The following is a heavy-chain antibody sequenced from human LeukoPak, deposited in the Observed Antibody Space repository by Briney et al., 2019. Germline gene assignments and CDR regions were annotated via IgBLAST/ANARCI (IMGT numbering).Heavy chain of an antibody. V-gene: IGHV3-7*03. D-gene: IGHD2-15*01. J-gene: IGHJ3*02. CDR1: GFSFTSYW. CDR2: INQDGTEV. Sequence: PGGSLRLSCAASGFSFTSYWMLWVRQAPGKGLEWVGNINQDGTEVNYVDSVRGRFTMSRDNAQTSLFLQMNSLGAEDAAVYYCAKFRSGANDAFDIWGQGTMVTVSS. CDR3: AKFRSGANDAFDI.